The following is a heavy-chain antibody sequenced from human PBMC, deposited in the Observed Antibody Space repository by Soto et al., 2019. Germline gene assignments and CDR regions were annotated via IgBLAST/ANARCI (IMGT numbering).Heavy chain of an antibody. D-gene: IGHD2-2*01. CDR2: IYYSGST. CDR3: ARSSGVPAAIWFDP. Sequence: SETLSLTCTVSGGSISSSSYYWGWIRQPPGKGLEWIGSIYYSGSTYYNPSLKSRVTISVDTSKNQFSLKLSSVTAADTAVYYCARSSGVPAAIWFDPWGQGTLVTVSS. V-gene: IGHV4-39*01. J-gene: IGHJ5*02. CDR1: GGSISSSSYY.